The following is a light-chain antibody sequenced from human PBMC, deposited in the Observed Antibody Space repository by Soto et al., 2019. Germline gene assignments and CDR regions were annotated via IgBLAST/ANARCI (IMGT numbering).Light chain of an antibody. CDR3: SSDTSRSTYV. J-gene: IGLJ1*01. CDR1: SSDVGGYHY. V-gene: IGLV2-14*01. CDR2: EVS. Sequence: QSALTQPASVSGSPGQSITISCTGTSSDVGGYHYVSWYQQHPGKAPKLMIFEVSHRPSGVSNRFSGSKSGNTASLTISGLQAEDAADYYCSSDTSRSTYVFGTGTKLTVL.